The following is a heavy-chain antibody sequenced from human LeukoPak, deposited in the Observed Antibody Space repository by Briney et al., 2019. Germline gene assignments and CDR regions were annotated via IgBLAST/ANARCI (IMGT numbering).Heavy chain of an antibody. V-gene: IGHV3-48*04. Sequence: GGSLRLLCAACGFTFSSYSMKWPRQAPRKGLEWISYISSSSSTIYYADSVNGRFTISRENANNSLYLQINSLKAEDTAVYYCSELVRWGQGTLVTVGS. CDR1: GFTFSSYS. D-gene: IGHD6-13*01. CDR3: SELVR. J-gene: IGHJ4*02. CDR2: ISSSSSTI.